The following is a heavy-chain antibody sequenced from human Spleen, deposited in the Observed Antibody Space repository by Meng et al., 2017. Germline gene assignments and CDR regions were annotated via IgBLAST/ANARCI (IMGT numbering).Heavy chain of an antibody. CDR1: GFTFSSAW. J-gene: IGHJ4*02. D-gene: IGHD5-18*01. CDR3: AKGDGYNYFFDY. Sequence: EVQLVESRGGLVKPGESLTLSCAASGFTFSSAWMNWVRQAPGKGLEWVSTISGGSENTHYADSVKGRFAISRDNSKNILYLHMITLRAEDTAVYYCAKGDGYNYFFDYWGQGTLVTVSS. CDR2: ISGGSENT. V-gene: IGHV3-23*04.